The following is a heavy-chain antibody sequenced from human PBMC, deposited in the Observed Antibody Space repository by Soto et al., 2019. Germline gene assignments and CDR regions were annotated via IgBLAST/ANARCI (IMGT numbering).Heavy chain of an antibody. V-gene: IGHV3-11*06. CDR3: AGDQAGPYGMDV. CDR2: ISSSSSYT. CDR1: GFTFSDYY. J-gene: IGHJ6*02. Sequence: QVQLVESGGGLVKPGGSLRLSCAASGFTFSDYYMSWIRQAPGKGLEWVSYISSSSSYTNYADSVKGRFTISRDNAKNSLYLQMNSLRAEDTAVYYCAGDQAGPYGMDVWGQGTTVTVSS.